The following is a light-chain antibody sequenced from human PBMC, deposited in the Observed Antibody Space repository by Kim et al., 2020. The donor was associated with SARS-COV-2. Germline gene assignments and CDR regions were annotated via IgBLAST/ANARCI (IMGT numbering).Light chain of an antibody. J-gene: IGKJ4*01. CDR3: QQDYNLLT. V-gene: IGKV3D-7*01. Sequence: PGERVTLSCRASQSVSSSYLTWYQQKPGQAPRLLIYCASSRATGIPARFSGSGSGTDFTLTISRLQPEDFAVYYCQQDYNLLTFGGGTKVDIK. CDR1: QSVSSSY. CDR2: CAS.